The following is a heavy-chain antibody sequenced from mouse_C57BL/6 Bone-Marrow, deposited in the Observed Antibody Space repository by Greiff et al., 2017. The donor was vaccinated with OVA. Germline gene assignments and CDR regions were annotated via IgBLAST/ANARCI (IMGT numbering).Heavy chain of an antibody. D-gene: IGHD2-3*01. CDR2: IYPRSGNT. CDR3: ARYDDPYYFDY. Sequence: VQLQESGAELARPGASVKLSCKASGYTFTSYGISWVKQRTGQGLEWIGEIYPRSGNTYYNEKFKGKATLTADKSSSTAYMELRSLTSEDSAVYFCARYDDPYYFDYWGQGTTLTVSS. CDR1: GYTFTSYG. J-gene: IGHJ2*01. V-gene: IGHV1-81*01.